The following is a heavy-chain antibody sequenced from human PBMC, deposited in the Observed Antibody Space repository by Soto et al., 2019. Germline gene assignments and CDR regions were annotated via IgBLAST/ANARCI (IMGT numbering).Heavy chain of an antibody. V-gene: IGHV4-39*01. Sequence: SETLSLTCTVSGGSISSSSYYWGWIRQPPGKGLERIGSIYYSGSTYYNPSLKSRVTISVDTSKNQFSLKLGSVTAADTAVYYCARLAITMVRGVRKYYYGMDVWGQGTTVTVSS. J-gene: IGHJ6*02. CDR3: ARLAITMVRGVRKYYYGMDV. CDR2: IYYSGST. CDR1: GGSISSSSYY. D-gene: IGHD3-10*01.